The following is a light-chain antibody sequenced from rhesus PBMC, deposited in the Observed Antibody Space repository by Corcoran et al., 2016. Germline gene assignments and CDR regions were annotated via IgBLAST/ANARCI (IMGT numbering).Light chain of an antibody. Sequence: DIQMTQSPSSLSASVGDTVTITCRASQGISRYLNWFQQKPGKAPKLLIYTASNLESGAPSRFSGSGSGTEFSLTISSLQPEDFASYYCLQHRSYPRTFGQGTKVEIK. CDR2: TAS. V-gene: IGKV1-28*02. CDR1: QGISRY. J-gene: IGKJ1*01. CDR3: LQHRSYPRT.